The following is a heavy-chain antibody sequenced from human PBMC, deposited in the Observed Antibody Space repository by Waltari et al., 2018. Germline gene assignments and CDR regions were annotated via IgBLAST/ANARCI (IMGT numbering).Heavy chain of an antibody. CDR1: GGSISSGSYY. D-gene: IGHD3-9*01. CDR3: ARGLYDILTGPSHYFDY. CDR2: IYTSGST. Sequence: QVQLQESGPGLVKPSQTLSLTCTVSGGSISSGSYYWSWIRQPAGKGLEWIGYIYTSGSTNYNPSLKSRVTISVDTSKNQFSLKLSSVTAADTAVYYCARGLYDILTGPSHYFDYWGQGTLVTVSS. V-gene: IGHV4-61*09. J-gene: IGHJ4*02.